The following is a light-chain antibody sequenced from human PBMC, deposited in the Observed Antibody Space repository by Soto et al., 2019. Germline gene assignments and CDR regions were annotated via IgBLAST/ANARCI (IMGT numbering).Light chain of an antibody. CDR3: QSYDSSLSGYV. CDR1: SSNIGAGYD. V-gene: IGLV1-40*01. CDR2: DDN. Sequence: QSVLTQPPSVSGAPGQRVTISCTGSSSNIGAGYDLHWYRQLPGTAPKLLIYDDNNRPSGVPDRFSGSKSGTSASLAISGLQAEDEADYYCQSYDSSLSGYVFGIGTKVTVL. J-gene: IGLJ1*01.